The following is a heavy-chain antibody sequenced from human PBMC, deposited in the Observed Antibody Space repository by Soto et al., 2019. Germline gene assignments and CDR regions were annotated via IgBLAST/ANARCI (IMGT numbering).Heavy chain of an antibody. J-gene: IGHJ4*02. CDR1: GSTFSSYW. D-gene: IGHD6-13*01. CDR3: SRRRRPGISAAVDFGY. CDR2: IKRDGSEK. Sequence: GGSLKISCASSGSTFSSYWMGWVRQAPGKGLEWVANIKRDGSEKYYVDAVKGRFTISTESAKNSLYLQMNSRRTEETAVFYCSRRRRPGISAAVDFGYWGEGTLVTVSS. V-gene: IGHV3-7*01.